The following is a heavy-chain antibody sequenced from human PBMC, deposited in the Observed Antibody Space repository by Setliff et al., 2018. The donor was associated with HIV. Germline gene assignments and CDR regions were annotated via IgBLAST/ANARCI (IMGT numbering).Heavy chain of an antibody. D-gene: IGHD5-12*01. V-gene: IGHV3-23*01. Sequence: PGGSLRLSCAASGFTFSNYAMSWVRQAPGEGLEWVSAILSTGERTFYADSVKGRFTISRDNSKNTGLYYCAKDGWGYDYVGAYYFDYWGQGTPVTVSS. CDR1: GFTFSNYA. J-gene: IGHJ4*02. CDR2: ILSTGERT. CDR3: YFDY.